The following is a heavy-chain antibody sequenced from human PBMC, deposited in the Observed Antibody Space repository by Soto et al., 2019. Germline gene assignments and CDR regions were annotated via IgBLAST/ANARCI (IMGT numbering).Heavy chain of an antibody. Sequence: GESLKISCAASGFTFSSYAMHWVRQAPGKGLEWVAVISYDGSNKYYADSVKGRFTISRDNSKNTLYLQMNSLRAEDTAVYYCARDPHNSSSWYYFDYWGQGTLVTVSS. V-gene: IGHV3-30*04. CDR2: ISYDGSNK. CDR3: ARDPHNSSSWYYFDY. D-gene: IGHD6-13*01. J-gene: IGHJ4*02. CDR1: GFTFSSYA.